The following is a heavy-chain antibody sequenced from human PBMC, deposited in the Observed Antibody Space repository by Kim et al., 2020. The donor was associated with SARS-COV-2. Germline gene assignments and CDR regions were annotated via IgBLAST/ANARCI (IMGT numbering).Heavy chain of an antibody. V-gene: IGHV3-11*03. CDR3: ARLAPHFIYGDYEYFQH. CDR1: GFTFSDYY. D-gene: IGHD4-17*01. J-gene: IGHJ1*01. Sequence: GGSLRLSCPASGFTFSDYYMSWIRQAPGKGLEWVAYIRSSSTYTNYADSVKGRFTISRDNAKNSLYLQMNSLRAEDTAVYFCARLAPHFIYGDYEYFQHWGQGTLVTVSS. CDR2: IRSSSTYT.